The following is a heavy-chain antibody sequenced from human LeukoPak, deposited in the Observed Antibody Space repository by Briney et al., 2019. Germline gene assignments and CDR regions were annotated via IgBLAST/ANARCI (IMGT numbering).Heavy chain of an antibody. J-gene: IGHJ5*02. D-gene: IGHD3-22*01. CDR3: ARGPPRSYDIGAQPGWFDP. Sequence: SETLSLTCAVYGGSFSGYYWSWIRQPPGKGLEWIGEINHSGSTNYNPSLKSRVTISVDTSKNQFSLKLSSVTAADTAVCYCARGPPRSYDIGAQPGWFDPWGQGTLVTVSS. CDR2: INHSGST. CDR1: GGSFSGYY. V-gene: IGHV4-34*01.